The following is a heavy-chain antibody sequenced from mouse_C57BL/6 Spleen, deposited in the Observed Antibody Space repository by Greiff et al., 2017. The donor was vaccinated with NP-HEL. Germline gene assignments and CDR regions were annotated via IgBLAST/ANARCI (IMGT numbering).Heavy chain of an antibody. D-gene: IGHD1-1*01. Sequence: QVQLKQSGAELVKPGASVKISCKASGYAFSSYWMNWVKQRPGKGLEWIGQIYPGDGDTNYNGKFKGKATLTADKSSSTAYMQLSSLTSEDSAVYFCARGDYGSSHWYFDVWGTGTTVTVSS. CDR3: ARGDYGSSHWYFDV. V-gene: IGHV1-80*01. CDR1: GYAFSSYW. J-gene: IGHJ1*03. CDR2: IYPGDGDT.